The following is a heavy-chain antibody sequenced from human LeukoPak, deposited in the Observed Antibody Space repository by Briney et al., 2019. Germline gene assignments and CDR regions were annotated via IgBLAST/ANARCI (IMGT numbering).Heavy chain of an antibody. CDR1: GYTFTGYY. J-gene: IGHJ4*02. V-gene: IGHV1-2*02. CDR3: ARESDTVMVSGTYFDY. Sequence: ASVKVSCKASGYTFTGYYMHWVRQAPGQGLEWMGWINPNSGGTNYAQKFQGRVTMTRDTSISTAYMELSRLRSDDTAVYYCARESDTVMVSGTYFDYWGQGTLVTVSS. D-gene: IGHD5-18*01. CDR2: INPNSGGT.